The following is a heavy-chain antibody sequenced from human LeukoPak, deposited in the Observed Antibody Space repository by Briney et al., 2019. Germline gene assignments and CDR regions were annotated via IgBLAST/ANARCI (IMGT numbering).Heavy chain of an antibody. CDR1: GYTFTGYY. CDR3: ARVLVGYCSSTSCYGNWFDP. Sequence: ASVKVSCKASGYTFTGYYMHWVRQAPGQGLEWMGWINPNSGGTNYAQKFQGRVTITRDTSISTAYMELSRLRSDDTAVYYCARVLVGYCSSTSCYGNWFDPWGQGTLVTVSS. CDR2: INPNSGGT. V-gene: IGHV1-2*02. D-gene: IGHD2-2*01. J-gene: IGHJ5*02.